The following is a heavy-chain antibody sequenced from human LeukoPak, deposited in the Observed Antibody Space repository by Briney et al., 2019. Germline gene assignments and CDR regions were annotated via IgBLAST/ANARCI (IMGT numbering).Heavy chain of an antibody. V-gene: IGHV1-69*06. D-gene: IGHD3-22*01. Sequence: ASVKVSCKASGGTFSSYAISWVRQAPGQGLEWMGGIIPIFGTANYAQKFQGRVTITADKSTSTAYMELSSLRSEDTAVYYCASYDSSGYPSWGQGTLVTVSS. CDR3: ASYDSSGYPS. J-gene: IGHJ5*02. CDR1: GGTFSSYA. CDR2: IIPIFGTA.